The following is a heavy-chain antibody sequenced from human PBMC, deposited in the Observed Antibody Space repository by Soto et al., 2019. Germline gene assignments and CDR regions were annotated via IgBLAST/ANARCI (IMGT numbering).Heavy chain of an antibody. D-gene: IGHD1-7*01. CDR2: IVVGSGNT. Sequence: ASVKVSCKASGFTFTSSAVQWVRQARGQRLEWIGWIVVGSGNTNYAQKFQERVTITRDMSTSTAYMGLSSLRSEDTAVYYCAALPKLHRYGLDVWGQGTTVTVSS. V-gene: IGHV1-58*01. J-gene: IGHJ6*02. CDR1: GFTFTSSA. CDR3: AALPKLHRYGLDV.